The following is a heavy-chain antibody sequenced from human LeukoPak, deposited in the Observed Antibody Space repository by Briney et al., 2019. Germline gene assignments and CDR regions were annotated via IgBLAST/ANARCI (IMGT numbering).Heavy chain of an antibody. D-gene: IGHD3-9*01. V-gene: IGHV3-23*01. CDR3: AKERHGSYNVGYFDY. J-gene: IGHJ4*02. CDR2: ISGSGGST. Sequence: GGSLRLSCAASGFTFGSYAMSWVRQAPGKGLEGVSAISGSGGSTYYADSVKGRFPISRDNSKNTLYLQMNSLRAEDTAVYYCAKERHGSYNVGYFDYWGQGTLVTVSS. CDR1: GFTFGSYA.